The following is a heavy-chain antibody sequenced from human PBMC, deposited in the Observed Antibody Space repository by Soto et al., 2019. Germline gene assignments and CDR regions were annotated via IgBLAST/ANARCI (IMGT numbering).Heavy chain of an antibody. D-gene: IGHD6-13*01. Sequence: ASVKVSCKSPGYTFTSYGIGWVRQAPGQGLEWMGWISAYNGNTNYAQKLQGRVTMTTDTSTSTAYMELRSLRSDDTAVYYCARVGVAAAGTGSWFDPWGQGTLVTVSS. CDR3: ARVGVAAAGTGSWFDP. J-gene: IGHJ5*02. CDR2: ISAYNGNT. CDR1: GYTFTSYG. V-gene: IGHV1-18*01.